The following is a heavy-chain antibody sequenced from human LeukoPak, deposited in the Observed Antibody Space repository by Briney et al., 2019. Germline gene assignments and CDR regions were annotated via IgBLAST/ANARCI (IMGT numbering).Heavy chain of an antibody. CDR2: ISSAGTT. CDR1: GFTVSSSY. CDR3: ATDYSRLGFNY. Sequence: GGSLRLSCAASGFTVSSSYMSWVRQAPGKGLEWVSIISSAGTTYYADSVKGRFTISRDNSKNTVYLRVNSLRDEDTAVYYCATDYSRLGFNYWGQGTLVTVSS. D-gene: IGHD6-13*01. V-gene: IGHV3-66*01. J-gene: IGHJ4*02.